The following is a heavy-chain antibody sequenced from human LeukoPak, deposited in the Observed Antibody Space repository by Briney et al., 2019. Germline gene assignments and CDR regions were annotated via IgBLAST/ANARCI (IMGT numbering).Heavy chain of an antibody. CDR3: ARETINDRPYGDYVNY. J-gene: IGHJ4*02. Sequence: ASVKVSCKASGYTFTSYGISWVRQAPGQGLEWLGWITAYNGNTNYAQKVQGRVTMTTDTSTSTAYMELRSLRSDDTAVYYCARETINDRPYGDYVNYWGQGTLVTVSS. D-gene: IGHD4-17*01. CDR1: GYTFTSYG. V-gene: IGHV1-18*01. CDR2: ITAYNGNT.